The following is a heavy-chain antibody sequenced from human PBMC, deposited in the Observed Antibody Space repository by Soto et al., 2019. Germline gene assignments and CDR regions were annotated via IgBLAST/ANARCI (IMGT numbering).Heavy chain of an antibody. V-gene: IGHV4-59*08. CDR1: GGSISSYY. D-gene: IGHD3-10*01. J-gene: IGHJ4*02. CDR3: ARSVRGVTSYFDF. Sequence: SETLSLTCTVSGGSISSYYWSWIRQPPGKGLEWIGYIYYSGSPNYNPSLKSRVTISVDTSKNQFSLKLSSVTAADTAVYYCARSVRGVTSYFDFWGQGILVTVSS. CDR2: IYYSGSP.